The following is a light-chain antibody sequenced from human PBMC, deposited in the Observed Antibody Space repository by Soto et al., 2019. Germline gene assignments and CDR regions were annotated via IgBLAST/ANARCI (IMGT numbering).Light chain of an antibody. Sequence: EVVLAPSPGTLSLSPGERATLSCMASQTVGTTYLAWYQHKPGQAPRLLIYGASSRATGIPDRFRGSGSGTDFTLTISSLEPEDFAVYYCQQYGSSPITFGQGTRLEIK. V-gene: IGKV3-20*01. CDR1: QTVGTTY. CDR3: QQYGSSPIT. CDR2: GAS. J-gene: IGKJ5*01.